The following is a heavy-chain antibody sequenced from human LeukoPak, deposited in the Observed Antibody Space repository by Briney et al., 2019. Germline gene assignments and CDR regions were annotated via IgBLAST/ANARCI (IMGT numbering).Heavy chain of an antibody. D-gene: IGHD4-23*01. Sequence: SGGSLRLSCAASGFAFSIYGMHWVRQAPGKGLEWVALIWFDGSNKYYADSVKGRFTISRDNSNNTLYLQMNSLRVEDTALYYCARQTTVATDCWGQGTLVTVSS. J-gene: IGHJ4*02. CDR1: GFAFSIYG. CDR2: IWFDGSNK. CDR3: ARQTTVATDC. V-gene: IGHV3-33*01.